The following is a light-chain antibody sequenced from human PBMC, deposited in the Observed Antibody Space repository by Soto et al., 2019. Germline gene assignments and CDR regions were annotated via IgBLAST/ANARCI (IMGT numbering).Light chain of an antibody. V-gene: IGLV2-23*02. CDR1: SSDVGSYNL. J-gene: IGLJ2*01. CDR3: CSYAGSSKGVV. Sequence: QSVLTQPASVSGSPGQSITISCTGTSSDVGSYNLVSWYQQHPGKAPKLMIYEVSKRPSGVSNRFSGSKSGNTASLTISGLQAEDEADYYCCSYAGSSKGVVFGGGTKVTVL. CDR2: EVS.